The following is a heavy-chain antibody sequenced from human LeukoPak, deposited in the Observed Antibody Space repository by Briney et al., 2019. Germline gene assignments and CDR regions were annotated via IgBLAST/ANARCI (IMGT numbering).Heavy chain of an antibody. CDR2: ISSSSSYI. CDR3: AGGVGSGRDCVDY. V-gene: IGHV3-21*01. D-gene: IGHD2-15*01. Sequence: GGSLRLSCAASGFTFSSYSMNWVRQAPGKGLEWVSSISSSSSYIYYADSVKGRFTISRDNAKNSLYLQMNSLRAEDTAVYYCAGGVGSGRDCVDYWGQGTLVTVSS. CDR1: GFTFSSYS. J-gene: IGHJ4*02.